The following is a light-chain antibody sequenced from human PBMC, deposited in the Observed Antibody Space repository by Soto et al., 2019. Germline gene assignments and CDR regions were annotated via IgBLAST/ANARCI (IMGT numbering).Light chain of an antibody. CDR3: KQYGILPIP. CDR2: GAS. Sequence: TRTISPEERATLSCRASQNVRTFLDWYQQKPGQAPRLLIYGASNRATGIPARFSGSGSGTDFTLTIISLEPEDSTTYCCKQYGILPIPFGHVRRLE. CDR1: QNVRTF. V-gene: IGKV3-11*01. J-gene: IGKJ5*01.